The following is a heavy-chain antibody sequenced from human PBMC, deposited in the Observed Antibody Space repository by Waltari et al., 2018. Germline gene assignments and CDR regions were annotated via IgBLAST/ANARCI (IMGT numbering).Heavy chain of an antibody. V-gene: IGHV1-24*01. Sequence: QVQLVQSGAEVKKPGASVKVSFKVSGYTLTELSMHWERQAPGKGLEWMGGFDPEEGERIDAQKCQGRVTMTEDTPTDTAYMELSSLRSEDTAVYYCATCRADYLDAFDSWGQGTMVTVSS. D-gene: IGHD4-17*01. CDR2: FDPEEGER. CDR3: ATCRADYLDAFDS. J-gene: IGHJ3*02. CDR1: GYTLTELS.